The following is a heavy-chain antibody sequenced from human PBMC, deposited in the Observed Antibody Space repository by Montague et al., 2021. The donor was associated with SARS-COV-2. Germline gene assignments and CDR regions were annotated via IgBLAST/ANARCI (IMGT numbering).Heavy chain of an antibody. Sequence: SETLSLTCSVSSGSIISSGYYCGWIRQPPGKELEWIGNIYYSGTTYYSPSLQSRGTISVDTSKNHLSLGLSTVAAADTAVYFCARGMIRGVTTPFDYWGQGSQVTVSS. CDR3: ARGMIRGVTTPFDY. CDR1: SGSIISSGYY. CDR2: IYYSGTT. V-gene: IGHV4-39*02. J-gene: IGHJ4*02. D-gene: IGHD3-10*01.